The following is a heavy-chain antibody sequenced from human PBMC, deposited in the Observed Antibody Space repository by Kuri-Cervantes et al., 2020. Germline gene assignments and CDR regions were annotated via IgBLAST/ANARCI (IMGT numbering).Heavy chain of an antibody. V-gene: IGHV1-69*13. Sequence: SVKVSCKASGGTFSSYAISWVRQAPGQGLEWMGGIIPIFGTANYAQKFQGRVTITADESTSTAYMELSSLRSEDTAVYYCARDVGSSEVLWWFDPLGQGTLVTVSS. J-gene: IGHJ5*02. CDR3: ARDVGSSEVLWWFDP. CDR2: IIPIFGTA. D-gene: IGHD6-6*01. CDR1: GGTFSSYA.